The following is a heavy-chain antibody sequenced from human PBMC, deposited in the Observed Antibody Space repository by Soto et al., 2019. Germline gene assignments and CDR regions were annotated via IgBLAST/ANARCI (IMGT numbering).Heavy chain of an antibody. CDR3: ARLFSLNYYGSSPVGYGMDV. V-gene: IGHV5-10-1*01. CDR1: GYSFTSYW. D-gene: IGHD3-10*01. Sequence: PGESLQISCKGSGYSFTSYWISWVRQMPGKGLEWMGRIDPSDSYTNYSPSFQGHVTISADKSISTAYLQWSSLKASDTAMYYCARLFSLNYYGSSPVGYGMDVWGQGTTVTVSS. J-gene: IGHJ6*02. CDR2: IDPSDSYT.